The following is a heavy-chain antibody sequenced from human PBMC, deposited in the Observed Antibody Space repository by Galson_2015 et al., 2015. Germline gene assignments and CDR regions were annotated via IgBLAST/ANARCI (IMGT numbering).Heavy chain of an antibody. J-gene: IGHJ4*02. D-gene: IGHD1-26*01. Sequence: SLRLSCAASGFTFNNYDIHWVRQAPGKGLEWVTLISSDGNVKYYADSVKGRFTISRDTSKNIVYLQMNSLRTEDTAVYSCVKDGGSYSGSYDYWGQGTLVTVSS. CDR1: GFTFNNYD. CDR3: VKDGGSYSGSYDY. CDR2: ISSDGNVK. V-gene: IGHV3-30*18.